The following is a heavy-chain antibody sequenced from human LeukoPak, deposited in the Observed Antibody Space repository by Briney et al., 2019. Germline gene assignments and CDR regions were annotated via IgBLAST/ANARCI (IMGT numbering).Heavy chain of an antibody. J-gene: IGHJ4*02. D-gene: IGHD2-15*01. Sequence: SETLSLTCTVSGGSISSHYWSWIRQPAGKGLEWIGYINYSGSTNYNPSLKSRVTISVDTSKNQFSLNLSSVTAADTAVYYCALVAATPVTTNFDYWGQGTLVTVSS. CDR2: INYSGST. CDR3: ALVAATPVTTNFDY. CDR1: GGSISSHY. V-gene: IGHV4-59*11.